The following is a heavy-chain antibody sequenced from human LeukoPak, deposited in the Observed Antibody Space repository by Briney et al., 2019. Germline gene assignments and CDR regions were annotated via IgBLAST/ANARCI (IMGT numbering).Heavy chain of an antibody. CDR3: ARVTCSGGSCYVGLGIDY. D-gene: IGHD2-15*01. J-gene: IGHJ4*02. CDR1: GFTFSHYG. Sequence: GGSLRLSCAASGFTFSHYGMHWVRQALGKGLEWVAIIWYDGSKEYYEDSVKGRFTISRDNSKNTLYLQMNSLRAEDTAVYYCARVTCSGGSCYVGLGIDYWGQGTLVTVSS. V-gene: IGHV3-33*01. CDR2: IWYDGSKE.